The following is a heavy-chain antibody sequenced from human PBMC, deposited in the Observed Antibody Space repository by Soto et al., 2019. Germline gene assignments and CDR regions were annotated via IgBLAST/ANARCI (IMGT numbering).Heavy chain of an antibody. V-gene: IGHV4-61*01. CDR2: IHYSGST. CDR1: GGSVNIGTYY. J-gene: IGHJ4*02. Sequence: LSLTCTVPGGSVNIGTYYWSLIRQPPGKGLEWIGFIHYSGSTNYNPSLKGRVTMSVDTSKNQFSLKLTSVNTADTAIYYCTRGGDPYKTGHWGQGTLVTLL. D-gene: IGHD2-21*01. CDR3: TRGGDPYKTGH.